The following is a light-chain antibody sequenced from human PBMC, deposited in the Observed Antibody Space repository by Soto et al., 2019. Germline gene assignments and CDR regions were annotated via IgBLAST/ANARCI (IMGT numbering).Light chain of an antibody. CDR1: SSNIGAGYD. CDR2: GNS. Sequence: QSVLTQPPSVSESPGQWVTISCTGSSSNIGAGYDVHWYQQLPGTDPKLLIYGNSNRPSGVPDRFSGSKSGTSASLAITGLQAEDEADYYCQSYDSSLSGYVFGTGTKLTVL. V-gene: IGLV1-40*01. J-gene: IGLJ1*01. CDR3: QSYDSSLSGYV.